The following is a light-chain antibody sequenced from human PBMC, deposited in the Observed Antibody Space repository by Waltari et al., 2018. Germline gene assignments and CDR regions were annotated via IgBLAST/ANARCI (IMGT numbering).Light chain of an antibody. CDR2: GAS. V-gene: IGKV1-39*01. Sequence: TCLASQSISSYLNWYQRKRGKAPKVLIYGASRLQSGVPSRFSGSGSGTDFTLTISSLQPEDFATYYCQQSYITLWTFGQGTKVEIK. CDR1: QSISSY. J-gene: IGKJ1*01. CDR3: QQSYITLWT.